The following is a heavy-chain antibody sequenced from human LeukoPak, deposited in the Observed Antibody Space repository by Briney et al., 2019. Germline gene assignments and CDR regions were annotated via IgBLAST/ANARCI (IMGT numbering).Heavy chain of an antibody. CDR2: ISSSSSTI. D-gene: IGHD1-26*01. CDR1: GFTFSSYS. V-gene: IGHV3-48*04. J-gene: IGHJ6*02. Sequence: PGGSLRLSCAASGFTFSSYSMNWVRQAPGKGLEWVSYISSSSSTIYYADSVKGRFTISRDNAKNSLYLQMNSLRAEDTAVYYCAKDAVVGATDGSMDVWGQGTTVTVSS. CDR3: AKDAVVGATDGSMDV.